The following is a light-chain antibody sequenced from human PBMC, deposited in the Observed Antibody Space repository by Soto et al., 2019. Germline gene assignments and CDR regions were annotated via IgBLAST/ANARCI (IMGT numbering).Light chain of an antibody. CDR2: DVS. V-gene: IGLV2-14*01. Sequence: QSVLTQPASVSGSPGQSITISCTGTSSDVGGYNYVSWYQQHPGKAPKLMIYDVSNRPSGVSNRFSGSKSGNTASLTISGLQAEDEADYYCSSYTSSSTRVVFGGGTKLTFL. CDR1: SSDVGGYNY. CDR3: SSYTSSSTRVV. J-gene: IGLJ2*01.